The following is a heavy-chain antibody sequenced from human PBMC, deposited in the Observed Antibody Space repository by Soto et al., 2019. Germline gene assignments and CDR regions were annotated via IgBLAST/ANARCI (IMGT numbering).Heavy chain of an antibody. J-gene: IGHJ4*02. D-gene: IGHD6-19*01. Sequence: GGSLRLSCAASGFTFSSYAMTWVRQAPGEGLDWVSSISGSGGDTYYADSVKGRFTISRDNSKDTLYLQMNSLRAEDMAVYYCAKVVWVAVAGGAPDYWGQGPLVTVSS. V-gene: IGHV3-23*01. CDR2: ISGSGGDT. CDR3: AKVVWVAVAGGAPDY. CDR1: GFTFSSYA.